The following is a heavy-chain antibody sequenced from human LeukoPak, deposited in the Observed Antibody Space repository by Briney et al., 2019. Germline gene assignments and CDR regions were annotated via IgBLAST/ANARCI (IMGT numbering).Heavy chain of an antibody. Sequence: PGGSLRLSCAASGFTFSVAAMTWVRQAPGKGQESVSLIGASGESTYYADSVKGRFTISRDNSKNTLSLQMNSLRVEDTAMYFCAKDIQLSTWGLGTMVTVSS. D-gene: IGHD5-24*01. CDR3: AKDIQLST. V-gene: IGHV3-23*01. J-gene: IGHJ3*01. CDR2: IGASGEST. CDR1: GFTFSVAA.